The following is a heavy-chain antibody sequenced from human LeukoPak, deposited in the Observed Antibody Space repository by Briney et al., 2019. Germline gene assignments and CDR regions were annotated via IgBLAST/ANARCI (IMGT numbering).Heavy chain of an antibody. Sequence: GGSLRLSCAASGFTFSSYAMSWVRQAPGKGLEWVSAISGSGGSTYYADSVKGRFTISSDNSKNTLYLQMNSLRAEDTAVYYCAKVRYDFWSGYYNKWMFPGYWGQGTLVTVSS. D-gene: IGHD3-3*01. CDR3: AKVRYDFWSGYYNKWMFPGY. CDR2: ISGSGGST. V-gene: IGHV3-23*01. J-gene: IGHJ4*02. CDR1: GFTFSSYA.